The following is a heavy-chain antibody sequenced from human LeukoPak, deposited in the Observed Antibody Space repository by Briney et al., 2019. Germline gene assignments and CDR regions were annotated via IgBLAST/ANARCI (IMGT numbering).Heavy chain of an antibody. J-gene: IGHJ4*02. Sequence: GGSLRLSCSASGFTFTNAWMSWVRQAPGKGLEWVGRIKSKTNGGTTDYAAPVKGRFSISRDDSKNTLYLQMNSLKSEDTAVYYCQGGRFWGQGTLVTVSS. D-gene: IGHD1-26*01. CDR2: IKSKTNGGTT. CDR3: QGGRF. V-gene: IGHV3-15*01. CDR1: GFTFTNAW.